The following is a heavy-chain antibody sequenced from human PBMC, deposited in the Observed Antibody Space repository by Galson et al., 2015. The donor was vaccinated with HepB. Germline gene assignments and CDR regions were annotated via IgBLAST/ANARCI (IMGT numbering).Heavy chain of an antibody. V-gene: IGHV4-4*02. J-gene: IGHJ4*02. CDR1: GGSISSNNW. CDR2: IYQGGST. D-gene: IGHD6-19*01. CDR3: ARFREGGGWLDY. Sequence: TLSLTCAVSGGSISSNNWWSWVRQSPGKGRECIGEIYQGGSTSYNPSLKSRVTISVDKSKNQFSLKLSSVTAADTAVYYCARFREGGGWLDYWGQGKLVTVSS.